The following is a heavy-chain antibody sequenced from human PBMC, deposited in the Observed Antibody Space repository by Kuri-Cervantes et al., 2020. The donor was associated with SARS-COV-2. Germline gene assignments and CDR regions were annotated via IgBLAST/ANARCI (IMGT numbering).Heavy chain of an antibody. CDR3: ARGILGDDSIHYGMDV. V-gene: IGHV4-39*07. J-gene: IGHJ6*02. CDR1: GGSISSSSYY. D-gene: IGHD2/OR15-2a*01. Sequence: SETLSLTCTVSGGSISSSSYYGGWIRQPPGKGLEWIGSIYYSGSTNYNPSLKSRVTISVDTSKNQLSLRLSSVTAADTAVYYCARGILGDDSIHYGMDVWGQGTSVTVSS. CDR2: IYYSGST.